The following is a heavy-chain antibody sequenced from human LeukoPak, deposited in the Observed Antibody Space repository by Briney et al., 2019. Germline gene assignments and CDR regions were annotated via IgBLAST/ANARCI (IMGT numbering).Heavy chain of an antibody. J-gene: IGHJ3*02. Sequence: GGSLRLSRAASGFTFSDYDMSSIRPAPRKGLEWVSYISSGGTTIYYADSVKGRFNISRENAKNPRYLQLNCLSAEDTAVYYCARARVAAAVDPGGGAFDIWGQGTMVTVSS. V-gene: IGHV3-11*04. CDR2: ISSGGTTI. D-gene: IGHD6-13*01. CDR1: GFTFSDYD. CDR3: ARARVAAAVDPGGGAFDI.